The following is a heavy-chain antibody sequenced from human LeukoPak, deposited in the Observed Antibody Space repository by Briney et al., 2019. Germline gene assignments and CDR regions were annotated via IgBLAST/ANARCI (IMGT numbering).Heavy chain of an antibody. J-gene: IGHJ5*02. V-gene: IGHV3-13*01. CDR3: ARGRHYGSGSPYWFDP. CDR1: GFMFSTYD. Sequence: GGSLRLSCAASGFMFSTYDMHWVLQATGKRLEWVSSISIAGDTYYPGSVKDRFTISRENANNSLYLQMNNVRAGDTAVYYCARGRHYGSGSPYWFDPWGQGTLVIVSS. D-gene: IGHD3-10*01. CDR2: ISIAGDT.